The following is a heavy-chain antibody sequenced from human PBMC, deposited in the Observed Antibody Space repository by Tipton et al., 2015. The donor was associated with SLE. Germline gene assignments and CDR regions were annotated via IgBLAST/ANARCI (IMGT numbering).Heavy chain of an antibody. Sequence: SLRLSCAASGFTFDDYAMHWVRQAPGKGLEWVSGISWNSGNIGYADSVKGRFTISRDNAKNSLYLQMDSLRPEDTALYYCAKDKSGTTHYYYDMDVWGQGTTVTVSS. CDR3: AKDKSGTTHYYYDMDV. V-gene: IGHV3-9*01. J-gene: IGHJ6*02. D-gene: IGHD2-2*01. CDR2: ISWNSGNI. CDR1: GFTFDDYA.